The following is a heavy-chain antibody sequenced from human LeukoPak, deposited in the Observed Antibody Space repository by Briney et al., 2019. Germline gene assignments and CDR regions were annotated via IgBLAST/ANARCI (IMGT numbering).Heavy chain of an antibody. CDR1: GASINSDNYY. V-gene: IGHV4-30-4*01. CDR3: ARDQVSRWFYR. Sequence: SETLSLTCTVSGASINSDNYYWSWIRQSPGKGLEWLGSYHSGSTDYSPSLRSRVSMSVDTSRNQFSLKVNSVTAADTAVYYCARDQVSRWFYRWGRGILVTVSS. J-gene: IGHJ5*02. CDR2: YHSGST.